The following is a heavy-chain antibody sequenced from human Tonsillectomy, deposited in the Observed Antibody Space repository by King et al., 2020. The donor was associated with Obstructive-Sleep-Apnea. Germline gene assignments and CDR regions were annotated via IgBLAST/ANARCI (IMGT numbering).Heavy chain of an antibody. J-gene: IGHJ4*02. CDR3: ARDPGGW. CDR1: GFIFSTSS. V-gene: IGHV3-48*01. D-gene: IGHD6-19*01. CDR2: ISSISTTK. Sequence: EVQLVESGGGLVQPGGSLRLSCAASGFIFSTSSMNWVRQAPGKGLEWISYISSISTTKYYADSVKGRFTISRDNAKNPLYLQMNSLRAEDTAVYYCARDPGGWWGQGTLVTVSS.